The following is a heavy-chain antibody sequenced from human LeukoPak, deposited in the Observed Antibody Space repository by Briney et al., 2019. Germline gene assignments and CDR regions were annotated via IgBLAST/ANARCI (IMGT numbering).Heavy chain of an antibody. J-gene: IGHJ4*02. V-gene: IGHV4-59*08. D-gene: IGHD6-19*01. CDR2: VCYSGST. CDR1: GGSISSYY. CDR3: ARVYSSGWYDVGEYYFDY. Sequence: PWETLSLTCTVSGGSISSYYWSWIRQAPGKGLEWIGDVCYSGSTNYNPSPKSRVTISVDTSKNQFPRKLSSVTAADTAVYYCARVYSSGWYDVGEYYFDYWGQGTLVTVSS.